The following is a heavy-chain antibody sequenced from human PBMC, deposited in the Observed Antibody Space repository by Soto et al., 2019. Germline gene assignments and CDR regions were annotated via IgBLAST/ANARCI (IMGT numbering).Heavy chain of an antibody. CDR1: GFTFSDYY. CDR2: ISSSSSYT. D-gene: IGHD2-2*01. V-gene: IGHV3-11*06. J-gene: IGHJ4*02. Sequence: PGGSLRLSCAASGFTFSDYYMSWIRQAPGKGLEWVSYISSSSSYTNYADSVKGRFTISRDNAKNSLYLQMNSLRAEDTAVYYCAKAGDIVVVPAAYSPHHFDYWGQGTLVTVSS. CDR3: AKAGDIVVVPAAYSPHHFDY.